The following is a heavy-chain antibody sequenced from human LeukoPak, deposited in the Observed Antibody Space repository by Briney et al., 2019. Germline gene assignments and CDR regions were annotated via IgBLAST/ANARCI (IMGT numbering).Heavy chain of an antibody. D-gene: IGHD2-15*01. J-gene: IGHJ4*02. CDR1: GGSISSSSYY. CDR3: ARGREWWYMVDY. Sequence: SETLSLTCTVSGGSISSSSYYWGWIRQPPGKGLEWIGSIYYSGSTYYNPSLKSRVTISVDTSKNQFSLKLSSVTAADTAVYYCARGREWWYMVDYWGQGTLVTVSS. CDR2: IYYSGST. V-gene: IGHV4-39*07.